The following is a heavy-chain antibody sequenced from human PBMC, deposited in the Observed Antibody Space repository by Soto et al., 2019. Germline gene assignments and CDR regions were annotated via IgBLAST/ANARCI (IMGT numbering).Heavy chain of an antibody. J-gene: IGHJ4*02. Sequence: GGSLRLSCAASGFTFSSYSMNWVRQAPGKGLEWVSYISSSSSTIYYADSVKGRFTISRDNAKNSLYLQMNSLRDEDTAVYYCARGAHSSSRGLLYYFDYWGQGTLVTVSS. CDR1: GFTFSSYS. CDR2: ISSSSSTI. CDR3: ARGAHSSSRGLLYYFDY. V-gene: IGHV3-48*02. D-gene: IGHD6-6*01.